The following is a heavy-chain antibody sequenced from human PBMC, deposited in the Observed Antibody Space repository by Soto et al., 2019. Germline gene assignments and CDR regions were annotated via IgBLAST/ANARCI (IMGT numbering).Heavy chain of an antibody. Sequence: EVQLLESGGGLVQPGGSLRLSCAASGFTFNNYAMTWVRQAPGKGLEWVSAISGGGDTTSYADSVKGRFTVSRVGSKNTLYLPMSSLRAEDTALYYCAKGRGGSGSLTPRVDFWGQGTLVTVSS. CDR2: ISGGGDTT. D-gene: IGHD3-10*01. J-gene: IGHJ4*02. CDR3: AKGRGGSGSLTPRVDF. V-gene: IGHV3-23*01. CDR1: GFTFNNYA.